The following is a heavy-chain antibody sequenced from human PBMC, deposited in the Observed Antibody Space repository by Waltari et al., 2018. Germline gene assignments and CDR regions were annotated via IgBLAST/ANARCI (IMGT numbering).Heavy chain of an antibody. J-gene: IGHJ6*02. CDR3: ARDGGAADIAARPDLGLDV. D-gene: IGHD6-6*01. Sequence: QVQLVQSGAEVQKPGASVKVSCKASGYTFTSYGTSWVRQAPGQGLEWKGWISAYNGNTSYAQKLQGRGTMTTDTSTSTAYMELRSLRSDDTAVYYCARDGGAADIAARPDLGLDVWGQGTTVTVSS. CDR1: GYTFTSYG. CDR2: ISAYNGNT. V-gene: IGHV1-18*04.